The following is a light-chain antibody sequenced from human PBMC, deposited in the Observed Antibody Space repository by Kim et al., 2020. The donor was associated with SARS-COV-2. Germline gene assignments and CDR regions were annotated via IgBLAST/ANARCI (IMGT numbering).Light chain of an antibody. V-gene: IGLV3-19*01. CDR3: NSRDSNDNVV. CDR1: SLRSYY. CDR2: GKN. J-gene: IGLJ2*01. Sequence: VALGQTVRITCQGDSLRSYYATWYQQKPGEAPIVVIYGKNNRPSGIPDRFSGSSSGETASLTITGTQAGDEADYYCNSRDSNDNVVFGGGTQLTVL.